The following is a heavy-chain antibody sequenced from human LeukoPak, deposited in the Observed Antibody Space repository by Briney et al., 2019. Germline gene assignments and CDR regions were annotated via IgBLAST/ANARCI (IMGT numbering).Heavy chain of an antibody. J-gene: IGHJ4*02. CDR3: AKDPRSSPAGY. CDR1: GFTFSSSP. V-gene: IGHV3-23*01. D-gene: IGHD6-13*01. CDR2: ISNSGGTA. Sequence: GGSLRLSCAASGFTFSSSPMSWVRQAPGKGLEWVSGISNSGGTAYYADSVKGRFTISRDNSRNTLYLQMSSLRVEDTAVYHCAKDPRSSPAGYWGQGTLVTV.